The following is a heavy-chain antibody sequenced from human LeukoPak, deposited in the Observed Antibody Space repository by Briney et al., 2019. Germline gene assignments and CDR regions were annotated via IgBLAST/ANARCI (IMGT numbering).Heavy chain of an antibody. D-gene: IGHD3-10*01. V-gene: IGHV3-7*01. CDR1: GFTFSSYW. CDR2: IKQVGSEK. CDR3: ARGSGGSGSYLNDAFDI. J-gene: IGHJ3*02. Sequence: GALILCCAASGFTFSSYWMSWVRQAPGKGLGWVANIKQVGSEKYYVDSVKGRFTIARDNAKNSLYLQMNSLRAEDTAVYYCARGSGGSGSYLNDAFDIWGQGTMVTVSS.